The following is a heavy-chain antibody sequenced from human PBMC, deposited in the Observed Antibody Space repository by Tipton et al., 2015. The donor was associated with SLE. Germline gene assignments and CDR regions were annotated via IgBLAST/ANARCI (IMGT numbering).Heavy chain of an antibody. Sequence: TLSLTCNVSGGSINSGFFSWSWVRQPPGKGLEWIGYIYHGGRTYYNPSLQSRVSISLDMSTNQFSLRLDSATAADTAVYYCARGEMDVFDMWGQGTVVSVSS. J-gene: IGHJ3*02. CDR1: GGSINSGFFS. V-gene: IGHV4-30-2*01. CDR2: IYHGGRT. CDR3: ARGEMDVFDM. D-gene: IGHD5-24*01.